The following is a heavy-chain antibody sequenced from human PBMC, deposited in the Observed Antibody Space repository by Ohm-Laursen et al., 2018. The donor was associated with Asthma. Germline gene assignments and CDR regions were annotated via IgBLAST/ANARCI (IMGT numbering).Heavy chain of an antibody. Sequence: SHTLSLTCTVSRGSIRSTNHYWGWVRQPPGKGLEWIGSVYFSGSAYSSPSLKSRVLLSVDTSRNQFSLKVYSVTVADTAVYYCASIAGSYFRRASDVWGHGTRVTVSA. CDR2: VYFSGSA. D-gene: IGHD1-26*01. V-gene: IGHV4-39*01. CDR3: ASIAGSYFRRASDV. J-gene: IGHJ3*01. CDR1: RGSIRSTNHY.